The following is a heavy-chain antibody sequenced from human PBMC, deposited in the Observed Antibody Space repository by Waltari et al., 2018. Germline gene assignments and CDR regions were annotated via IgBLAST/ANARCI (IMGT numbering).Heavy chain of an antibody. CDR1: GFTFSSHW. Sequence: EVQLVESGGGLVQPGGSLRLSCAASGFTFSSHWMYRVRQTPGKCLVWGSGITGDGSSTSDADSVRGRVTISIDNAQNMLYLQMNGLRAEDTAVYYWVRDSSGTYCGQGTQVTVSS. D-gene: IGHD3-22*01. CDR3: VRDSSGTY. CDR2: ITGDGSST. J-gene: IGHJ4*02. V-gene: IGHV3-74*01.